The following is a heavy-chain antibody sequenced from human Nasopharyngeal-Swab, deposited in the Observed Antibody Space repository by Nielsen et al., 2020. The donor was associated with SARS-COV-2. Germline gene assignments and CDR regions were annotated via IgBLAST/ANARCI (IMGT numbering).Heavy chain of an antibody. CDR2: ISSSSNYI. V-gene: IGHV3-21*01. J-gene: IGHJ3*02. CDR3: ARDRGEDSSGFVDAFDI. Sequence: GESLKISCAASGFTFSSYSMNWVRQAPGKGLEWVSSISSSSNYIYYADSVKGRFTLSRDNAKNSLYLQMNSLRVEDTAVFYCARDRGEDSSGFVDAFDIWGQGTMVTVSS. CDR1: GFTFSSYS. D-gene: IGHD3-22*01.